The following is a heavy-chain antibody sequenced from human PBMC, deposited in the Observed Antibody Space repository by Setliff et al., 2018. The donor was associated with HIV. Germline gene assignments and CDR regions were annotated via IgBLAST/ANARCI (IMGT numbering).Heavy chain of an antibody. J-gene: IGHJ4*02. Sequence: GGSLRLSCAASGFTFSGYGMHWVRLAPGKGLEWVAFIWFDGSNKYYADSVKGRFTISRDNSKNTLHLQMNSLRAEDTAVYYCARDPFLAQGFWSGYYSDYWGQGTLVTVSS. CDR2: IWFDGSNK. CDR1: GFTFSGYG. CDR3: ARDPFLAQGFWSGYYSDY. D-gene: IGHD3-3*01. V-gene: IGHV3-30*02.